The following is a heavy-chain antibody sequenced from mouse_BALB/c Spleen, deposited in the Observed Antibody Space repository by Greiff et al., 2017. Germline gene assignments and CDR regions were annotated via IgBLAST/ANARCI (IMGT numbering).Heavy chain of an antibody. Sequence: VQLQQSGAELVRPGTSVKVSCKASGYAFTNYLIEWVKQRPGQGLEWIGVINPGSGGTNYNEKFKGKATLTADKSSSTAYMQLSSLTSDDSAVYFCARRGDYRYEAWFAYWGQGTLVTVSA. CDR3: ARRGDYRYEAWFAY. CDR1: GYAFTNYL. J-gene: IGHJ3*01. V-gene: IGHV1-54*01. D-gene: IGHD2-14*01. CDR2: INPGSGGT.